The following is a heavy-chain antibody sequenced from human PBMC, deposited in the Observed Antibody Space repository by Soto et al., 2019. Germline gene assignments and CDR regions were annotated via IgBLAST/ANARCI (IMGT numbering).Heavy chain of an antibody. CDR2: ISYDGTNK. V-gene: IGHV3-30-3*01. CDR1: GFSFSISP. CDR3: ARDPKTSGGQHWAFNYFDS. D-gene: IGHD7-27*01. J-gene: IGHJ4*02. Sequence: GGSLRLSCAASGFSFSISPMHWVRQAPGKGPEWVALISYDGTNKFYADSVKGRFTISRDNSKSTLYLQVDSLIPEDAAVYYCARDPKTSGGQHWAFNYFDSWGQGTLVTVSS.